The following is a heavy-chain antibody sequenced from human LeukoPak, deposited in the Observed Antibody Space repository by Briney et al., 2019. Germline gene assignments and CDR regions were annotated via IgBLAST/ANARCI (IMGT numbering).Heavy chain of an antibody. CDR1: GGTFSSYA. CDR2: IIPIFGVA. D-gene: IGHD5-18*01. V-gene: IGHV1-69*04. Sequence: SVKVSCKASGGTFSSYAISWVRQAPGQGLEWMGRIIPIFGVANYAQKFQGRVTITADKSTSTAYMELSSLRSEDTAVYYCARSHSYGYVASGAFDYWGQGTLVTVSS. J-gene: IGHJ4*02. CDR3: ARSHSYGYVASGAFDY.